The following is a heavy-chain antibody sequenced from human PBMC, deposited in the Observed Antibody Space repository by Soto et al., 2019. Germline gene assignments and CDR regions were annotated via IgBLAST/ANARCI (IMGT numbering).Heavy chain of an antibody. D-gene: IGHD2-15*01. V-gene: IGHV3-74*01. CDR3: ARGLQGSRYFDL. J-gene: IGHJ2*01. Sequence: EVQLVESGGGLVQPGGSLRLSLAASGFIFISYGMHGVRQVPGKGLVWVSRIINDGSSTSYADSVNGRFTISRDNAKNTLDLQMNSLRAEDTAVYYCARGLQGSRYFDLWGRGTLVTVSS. CDR2: IINDGSST. CDR1: GFIFISYG.